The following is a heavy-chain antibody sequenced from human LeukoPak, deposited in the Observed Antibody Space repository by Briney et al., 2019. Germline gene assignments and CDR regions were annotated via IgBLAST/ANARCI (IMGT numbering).Heavy chain of an antibody. D-gene: IGHD6-13*01. Sequence: PGESLRLSCAASGFTFTTNGMSWVRQAPGKGLEWVSAISGSGGSTIYADSVKGRFTISRDNSKNTLYLQMNSLRAEDTAVYYCAKAGDSSSPRIGNYWGQGTLVTVSS. V-gene: IGHV3-23*01. CDR3: AKAGDSSSPRIGNY. CDR2: ISGSGGST. CDR1: GFTFTTNG. J-gene: IGHJ4*02.